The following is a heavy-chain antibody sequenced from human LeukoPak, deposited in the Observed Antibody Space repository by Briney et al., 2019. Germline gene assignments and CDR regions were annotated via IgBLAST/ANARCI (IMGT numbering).Heavy chain of an antibody. CDR1: GGSISSYY. D-gene: IGHD6-6*01. J-gene: IGHJ2*01. Sequence: KTSETLSLTCTVSGGSISSYYWSWIRQPPGKGLEWIGYIYYSGSTNYNPSLKSRVTISVDTSKNQFSLKLSSVTAADTAVYYCARRFGQYSLSNYWYFDLWGRGTLVTVSS. CDR3: ARRFGQYSLSNYWYFDL. CDR2: IYYSGST. V-gene: IGHV4-59*12.